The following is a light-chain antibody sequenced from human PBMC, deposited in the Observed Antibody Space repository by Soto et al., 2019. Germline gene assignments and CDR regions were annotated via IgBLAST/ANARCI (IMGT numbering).Light chain of an antibody. CDR2: AAS. CDR1: QSISSY. Sequence: DIQMTQSPSSLSASVGDRVTITCRASQSISSYLNWYQQKPGEAPKILIYAASTLQSGVPSRFSGRGSGPDFSLTISSLQPEDFATYYCQQIYSAPLTFGGGTKVEIK. CDR3: QQIYSAPLT. V-gene: IGKV1-39*01. J-gene: IGKJ4*01.